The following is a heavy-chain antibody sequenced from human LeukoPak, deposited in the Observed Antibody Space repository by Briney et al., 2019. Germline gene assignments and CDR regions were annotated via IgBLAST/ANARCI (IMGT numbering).Heavy chain of an antibody. Sequence: GASVNVSCKASGGTFSSYAISLVRQAPGQGLEWMGGIIPIFGTANYAQKFQGRVTITTDESTSTAYMELSSLRSEDTAVYYCAREGLYYDILTGYIDYWGQGTLVSVSS. CDR3: AREGLYYDILTGYIDY. V-gene: IGHV1-69*05. D-gene: IGHD3-9*01. CDR2: IIPIFGTA. CDR1: GGTFSSYA. J-gene: IGHJ4*02.